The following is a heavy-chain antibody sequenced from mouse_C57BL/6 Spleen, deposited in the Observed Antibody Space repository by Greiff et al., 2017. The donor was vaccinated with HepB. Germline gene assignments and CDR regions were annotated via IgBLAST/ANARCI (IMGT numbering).Heavy chain of an antibody. CDR1: GFTFTDYY. D-gene: IGHD6-1*01. CDR3: ARSLWDYFDY. Sequence: EVKLMESGGGLVQPGGSLSLSCAASGFTFTDYYMSWVRQPPGKALEWLGFIRNKANGYTTEYSASVKGRFTISRDNSQSIRYLQMNALRAEDSATYYCARSLWDYFDYWGQGTTLTVSS. J-gene: IGHJ2*01. CDR2: IRNKANGYTT. V-gene: IGHV7-3*01.